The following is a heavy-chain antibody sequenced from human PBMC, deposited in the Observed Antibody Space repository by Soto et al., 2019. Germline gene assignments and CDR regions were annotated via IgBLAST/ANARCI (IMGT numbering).Heavy chain of an antibody. CDR1: RFSFASFA. V-gene: IGHV3-23*01. CDR3: AKWSYLDY. J-gene: IGHJ4*02. D-gene: IGHD3-3*01. CDR2: ISGSDGKT. Sequence: GGSLRLSCTTSRFSFASFAMTWVRQAPGKGLEWVATISGSDGKTYYADSVKGRFSISRDTSRNTLYLQMNSLRADDTAIYYCAKWSYLDYWGQGTRVTVSS.